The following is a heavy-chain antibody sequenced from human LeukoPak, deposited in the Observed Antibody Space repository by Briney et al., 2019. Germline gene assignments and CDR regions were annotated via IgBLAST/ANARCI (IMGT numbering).Heavy chain of an antibody. Sequence: PSETLSLTCTVSGGPIRSSYYYWGWIRQPPGKGLEWIGSIYDSGSTYYNPSLKSRVTISVDTSENQFSLKLSSVTAADTAVYYCARGDIVATMTTFDYWGQGTLVTVSS. J-gene: IGHJ4*02. CDR2: IYDSGST. V-gene: IGHV4-39*01. CDR1: GGPIRSSYYY. D-gene: IGHD5-12*01. CDR3: ARGDIVATMTTFDY.